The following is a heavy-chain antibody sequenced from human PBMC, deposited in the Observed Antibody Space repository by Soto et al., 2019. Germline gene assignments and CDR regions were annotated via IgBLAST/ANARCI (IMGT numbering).Heavy chain of an antibody. CDR2: INPILSMS. Sequence: QVQLVQSGAEVKKPGSSVRVSCKASGDTFKFYSINWVRQAPGLGLEWMGRINPILSMSNYAQRFQGRVTMTADKSTSTAYMELSSLRSEDTPMYYCASSYGSGYRAFDSWGQGALVTVSS. D-gene: IGHD3-10*01. V-gene: IGHV1-69*02. J-gene: IGHJ4*02. CDR3: ASSYGSGYRAFDS. CDR1: GDTFKFYS.